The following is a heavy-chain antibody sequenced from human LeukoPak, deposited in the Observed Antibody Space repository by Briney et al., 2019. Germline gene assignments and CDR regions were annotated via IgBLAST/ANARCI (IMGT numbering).Heavy chain of an antibody. V-gene: IGHV4-59*01. CDR2: INYSGST. CDR1: GGSISSYY. Sequence: SETLSLTCTVSGGSISSYYWSWIRQPPGKGLEWIGYINYSGSTNYNPSLKSRVTISVDTSKNQFSLKLSSVTAADTAVYYCARANWSYGMDVWGKGTTVTVSS. CDR3: ARANWSYGMDV. J-gene: IGHJ6*04. D-gene: IGHD1-1*01.